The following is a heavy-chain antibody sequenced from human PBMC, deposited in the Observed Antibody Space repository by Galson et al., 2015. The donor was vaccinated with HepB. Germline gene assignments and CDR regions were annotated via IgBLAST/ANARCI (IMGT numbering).Heavy chain of an antibody. Sequence: SLRLSCAATGFTFRSYGMHWVRQAPGKGLEWVAVIWSDGSNKHYADSVKGRFTISRDNLQNTLFLEMASLRGEDTATCYCARGEGDYLDKWGQGTLVTVAS. CDR2: IWSDGSNK. J-gene: IGHJ4*02. V-gene: IGHV3-33*08. CDR1: GFTFRSYG. CDR3: ARGEGDYLDK. D-gene: IGHD1-26*01.